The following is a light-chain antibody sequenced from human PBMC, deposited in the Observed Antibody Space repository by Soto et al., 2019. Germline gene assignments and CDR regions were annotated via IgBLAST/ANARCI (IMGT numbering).Light chain of an antibody. CDR1: SSDVGGYNY. Sequence: ALTQPPSASGSPGQSVTISCTGTSSDVGGYNYVSWYQQHPGKAPKLMIYEVSKRPSGVPDRFSGSKSGNTASLTVSGLQAEDEADYYCSSYAGSNNFDVVFGGGTQLTVL. CDR2: EVS. CDR3: SSYAGSNNFDVV. V-gene: IGLV2-8*01. J-gene: IGLJ2*01.